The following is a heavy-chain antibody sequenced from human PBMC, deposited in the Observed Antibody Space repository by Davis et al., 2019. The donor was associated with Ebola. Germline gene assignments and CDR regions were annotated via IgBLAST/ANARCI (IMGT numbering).Heavy chain of an antibody. J-gene: IGHJ4*02. CDR3: ARHPPHYDSSGYYYAYFDY. CDR2: IFYSGST. Sequence: SETLSLTCTVSGGSISSYYWSWIRQPPGKGLEWIGYIFYSGSTNYNPSLKSRVTISLDTSENQSSLKLSSVTAADTAVYYCARHPPHYDSSGYYYAYFDYWGQGTLVTVSS. D-gene: IGHD3-22*01. V-gene: IGHV4-59*08. CDR1: GGSISSYY.